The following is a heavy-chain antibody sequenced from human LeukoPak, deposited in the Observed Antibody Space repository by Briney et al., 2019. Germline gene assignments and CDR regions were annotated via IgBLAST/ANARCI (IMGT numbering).Heavy chain of an antibody. V-gene: IGHV3-7*01. CDR2: IKEDGSEK. J-gene: IGHJ4*02. CDR1: GFTFSSSW. D-gene: IGHD2-2*02. Sequence: GGXLRLSCAASGFTFSSSWMSWVRQAPGKGLEWVANIKEDGSEKKYVDSVMGRFTISRDNAKNSLYLQMNSLRAEDTAVYYCARDRGYCSSTSCYRWLDYWGQGTLVTVSS. CDR3: ARDRGYCSSTSCYRWLDY.